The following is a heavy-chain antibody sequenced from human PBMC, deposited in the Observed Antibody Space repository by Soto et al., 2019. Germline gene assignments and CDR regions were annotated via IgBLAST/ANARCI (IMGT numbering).Heavy chain of an antibody. CDR1: GYTFTGYY. D-gene: IGHD1-26*01. CDR2: INPNSGGT. J-gene: IGHJ4*02. Sequence: QVQLVQSGAEVKKPGASVKVSCKASGYTFTGYYMHWVRQAPGQGLEWMGWINPNSGGTNYAQKSQGRVTMTRDTSISPAYMELSRLRCDDTAVYYCVPESGGDGGGSYGGGFDYWGQGTLVTVSS. V-gene: IGHV1-2*02. CDR3: VPESGGDGGGSYGGGFDY.